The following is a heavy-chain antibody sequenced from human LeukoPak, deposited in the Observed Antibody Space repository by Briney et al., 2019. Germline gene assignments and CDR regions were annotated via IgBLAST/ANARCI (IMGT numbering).Heavy chain of an antibody. CDR3: AKRNLNYFDY. CDR1: GFTFDDYA. D-gene: IGHD1-14*01. Sequence: GRSLRLSCAASGFTFDDYAMHWVRQAPGKGLEWVSGISWNSGSIGYADSVKGRFTISRDNAKNSLYLQMNSLRAEDTALYYCAKRNLNYFDYWGQGTLVTVSS. CDR2: ISWNSGSI. V-gene: IGHV3-9*01. J-gene: IGHJ4*02.